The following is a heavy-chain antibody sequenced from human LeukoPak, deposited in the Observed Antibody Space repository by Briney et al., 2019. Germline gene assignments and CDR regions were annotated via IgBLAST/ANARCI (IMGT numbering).Heavy chain of an antibody. CDR3: ARDYRSSSGRSIDY. J-gene: IGHJ4*02. V-gene: IGHV3-7*01. CDR2: IKQDGSEK. CDR1: GFTFSNYW. D-gene: IGHD6-6*01. Sequence: GGSLKLSCAPSGFTFSNYWMSWVRQAPGKGLEWVANIKQDGSEKYYVDSVKGRFTISRDNAKNSLYLQMNSLTTEDTAVYYCARDYRSSSGRSIDYWGQGTLVPVSS.